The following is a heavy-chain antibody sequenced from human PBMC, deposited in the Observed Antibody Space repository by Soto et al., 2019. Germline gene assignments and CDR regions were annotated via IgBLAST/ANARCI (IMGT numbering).Heavy chain of an antibody. CDR3: AKVRLGEGYYYYYYMDV. J-gene: IGHJ6*03. Sequence: EVQLLESGGGLVQPGGSLRLSCAACGFTFSSYAMSWVRQAPGKGLEWVSAISGSGGSTYYADSVKGRFTISRDNSKNMLYLQMNSLRAEDTAVYYCAKVRLGEGYYYYYYMDVWGKGTTVTVSS. CDR1: GFTFSSYA. V-gene: IGHV3-23*01. CDR2: ISGSGGST. D-gene: IGHD2-21*01.